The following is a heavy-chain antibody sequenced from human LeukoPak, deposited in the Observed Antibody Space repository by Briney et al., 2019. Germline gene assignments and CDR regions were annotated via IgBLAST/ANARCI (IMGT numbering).Heavy chain of an antibody. D-gene: IGHD3-10*01. CDR3: ARGVTYCRGELWVVPGFDY. J-gene: IGHJ4*02. Sequence: NPSETLSLTCAVYGGSFSGYYWSWIRQPPGKGLEWIGEINHSGSTNYNPSLKSRVTISVDTSKNQFSLTLSSVTAADTAVYYCARGVTYCRGELWVVPGFDYWGQGTLVTVSS. CDR2: INHSGST. CDR1: GGSFSGYY. V-gene: IGHV4-34*01.